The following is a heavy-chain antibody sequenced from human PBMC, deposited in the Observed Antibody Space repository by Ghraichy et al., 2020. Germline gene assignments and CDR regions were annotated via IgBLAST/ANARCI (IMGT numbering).Heavy chain of an antibody. V-gene: IGHV4-61*01. CDR3: ARDKDSRFDP. CDR2: IYYSGST. CDR1: GGSVSSGSYY. J-gene: IGHJ5*02. Sequence: SETPPLTCTVSGGSVSSGSYYWSWIRQPPGKGLEWIGYIYYSGSTNYNPSLKSRVTISVDTSKNQFSLKLSSVTAADTAVYYCARDKDSRFDPWGQGTLVTVSS. D-gene: IGHD2-15*01.